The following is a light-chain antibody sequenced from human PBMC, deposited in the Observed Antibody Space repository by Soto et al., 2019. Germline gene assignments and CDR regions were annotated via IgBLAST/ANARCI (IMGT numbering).Light chain of an antibody. Sequence: EIVLTQSPATLSSFPGDRVTLSCRASQAVNTRLAWHQHKPGQAPRLLIYLTSNRAAGIPARFSGSGPETDFTLTINRLEPEDFAVYYCQLYGISPHFGQGTRLEIK. CDR3: QLYGISPH. CDR1: QAVNTR. V-gene: IGKV3D-11*03. CDR2: LTS. J-gene: IGKJ5*01.